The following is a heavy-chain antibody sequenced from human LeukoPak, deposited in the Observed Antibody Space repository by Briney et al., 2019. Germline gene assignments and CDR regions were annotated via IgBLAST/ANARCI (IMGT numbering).Heavy chain of an antibody. CDR1: GGSISSGDYY. V-gene: IGHV4-61*08. CDR2: IYYSGST. CDR3: ARAYDFWSGYSKTYYFDY. Sequence: SETLSLTCTVSGGSISSGDYYWSWIRQPPGKGLEWIGYIYYSGSTNYNPSLKSRVTISVDTSKNQFSLKLSSVTAADTAVYYCARAYDFWSGYSKTYYFDYWGQGTLVTVSS. J-gene: IGHJ4*02. D-gene: IGHD3-3*01.